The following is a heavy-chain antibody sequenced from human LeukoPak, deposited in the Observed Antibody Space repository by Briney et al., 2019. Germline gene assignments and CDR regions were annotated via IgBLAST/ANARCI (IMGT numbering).Heavy chain of an antibody. CDR3: ARDFSAAPVRWYYYMDV. CDR2: ISSSSSYI. V-gene: IGHV3-21*01. CDR1: GFTFSSYS. J-gene: IGHJ6*03. Sequence: GVSLRLSCAASGFTFSSYSMNWFRQAPGKGLEWVSSISSSSSYIYYADSVKGRFTISRDNAKNSLYLQMNSLRAEDTAVYYCARDFSAAPVRWYYYMDVWGKGTTVTVSS. D-gene: IGHD6-6*01.